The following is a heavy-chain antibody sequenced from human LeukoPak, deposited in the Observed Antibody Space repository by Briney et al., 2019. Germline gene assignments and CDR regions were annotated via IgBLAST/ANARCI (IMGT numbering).Heavy chain of an antibody. Sequence: SETLSHTCTVSGGSVSSGSYYWSWIRQPPGKGLEWIGYIYYSGSTNYNPSLKSRVTISVDTSKNQFSLKLSSVTAADTAVYYCARDLVPGYCSGGSCYPGDAFDIWGQGTMVTVSS. V-gene: IGHV4-61*01. CDR2: IYYSGST. CDR1: GGSVSSGSYY. CDR3: ARDLVPGYCSGGSCYPGDAFDI. D-gene: IGHD2-15*01. J-gene: IGHJ3*02.